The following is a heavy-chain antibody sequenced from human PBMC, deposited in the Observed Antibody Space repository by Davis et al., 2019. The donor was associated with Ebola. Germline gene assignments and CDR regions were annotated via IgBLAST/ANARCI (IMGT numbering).Heavy chain of an antibody. J-gene: IGHJ4*02. D-gene: IGHD3-10*01. CDR1: GGTFNSDA. V-gene: IGHV1-69*13. CDR3: ARGVDGFYGSGAYYYLDY. CDR2: IIPIFGAA. Sequence: AASVKVSCKASGGTFNSDAARWVRQAPGQGLEWVGGIIPIFGAAIYSEKFQGRVTITAEESTSTSYMELSSLRSEDTAMYYCARGVDGFYGSGAYYYLDYWGQGTLVTVSS.